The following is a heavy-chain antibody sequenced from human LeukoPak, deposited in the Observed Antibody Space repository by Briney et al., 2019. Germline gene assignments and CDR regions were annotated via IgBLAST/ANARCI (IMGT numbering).Heavy chain of an antibody. J-gene: IGHJ4*02. V-gene: IGHV3-30*02. CDR2: IRYDGSNK. D-gene: IGHD3-22*01. CDR3: AKYYYDSSGYYGGFDY. CDR1: GFTFSSYG. Sequence: GGSLRLSCAASGFTFSSYGMHCVRQAPGKGLEWVAFIRYDGSNKYYADSVKGRFTISRDNSKNTLYLQMNSLRAEDTAVYYCAKYYYDSSGYYGGFDYWGQGTLVTVSS.